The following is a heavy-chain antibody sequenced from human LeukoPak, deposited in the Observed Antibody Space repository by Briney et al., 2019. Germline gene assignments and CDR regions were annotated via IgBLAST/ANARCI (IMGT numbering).Heavy chain of an antibody. V-gene: IGHV4-39*01. CDR3: ASRYNVFWRGWGTGYFDY. J-gene: IGHJ4*02. D-gene: IGHD3-3*01. CDR1: GGSISSSSYY. Sequence: SETLSLTCTISGGSISSSSYYWGWIRQPPGKGLEWIGSIYYSGSTYYNPSLKSRVTISVDTSKNQFSLKLSSVTAADTAVYYCASRYNVFWRGWGTGYFDYWGQETLVTAPS. CDR2: IYYSGST.